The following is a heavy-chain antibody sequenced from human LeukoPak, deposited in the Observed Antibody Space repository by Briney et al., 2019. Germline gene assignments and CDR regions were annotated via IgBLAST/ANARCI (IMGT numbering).Heavy chain of an antibody. J-gene: IGHJ5*02. CDR2: ISGSGGST. V-gene: IGHV3-23*01. D-gene: IGHD3-3*01. Sequence: PGGSLRLSCAASGFTFNNYAMSWVRQAPGKGLEWVSGISGSGGSTYYADSVKGRFTISRDNSKNTLYLQMNSLRAEDTAVYYCAKYPYYDFWSGYSKWFDPWGQGTLVTVSS. CDR3: AKYPYYDFWSGYSKWFDP. CDR1: GFTFNNYA.